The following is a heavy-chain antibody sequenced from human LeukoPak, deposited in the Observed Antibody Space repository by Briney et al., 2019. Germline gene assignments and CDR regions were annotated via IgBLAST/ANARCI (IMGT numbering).Heavy chain of an antibody. Sequence: PSETLSLTCTVSGGSISNYYWSWIRQPAGKGLEWIGRKYARGSSNYNPPVQSRVTMSVDTSKNQFSLKLRSVTAADTAVYYCARALAAYCSSTSCYDAFDIWGQGTMVTVSS. CDR2: KYARGSS. CDR1: GGSISNYY. D-gene: IGHD2-2*01. J-gene: IGHJ3*02. V-gene: IGHV4-4*07. CDR3: ARALAAYCSSTSCYDAFDI.